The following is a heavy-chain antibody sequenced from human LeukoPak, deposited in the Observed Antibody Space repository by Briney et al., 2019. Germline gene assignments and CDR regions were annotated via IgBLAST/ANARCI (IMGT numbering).Heavy chain of an antibody. CDR3: ARVSDMYYLDV. J-gene: IGHJ6*02. V-gene: IGHV1-69*04. Sequence: SVKVSCKASGGTFSSFGISWVRQAPGQGLEWMGRIILILGIANYAQKFQGRVTITADKSTSTAYMELSSLRSEDTAVYYCARVSDMYYLDVWGQGTTVTVSS. CDR2: IILILGIA. CDR1: GGTFSSFG. D-gene: IGHD3-10*01.